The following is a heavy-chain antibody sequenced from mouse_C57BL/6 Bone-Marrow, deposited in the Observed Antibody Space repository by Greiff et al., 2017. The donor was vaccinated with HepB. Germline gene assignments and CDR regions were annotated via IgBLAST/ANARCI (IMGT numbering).Heavy chain of an antibody. CDR3: ARPLYYYGSSYCAMDY. CDR2: IHPNSGST. J-gene: IGHJ4*01. V-gene: IGHV1-64*01. D-gene: IGHD1-1*01. Sequence: QVQLQQPGAELVKPGASVKLSCKASGYTFTSYWMHWVKQRPGQGLEWIGMIHPNSGSTNYNEKFKSKATLTVDKSSSTAYMQLSSLTSEDSAVYYCARPLYYYGSSYCAMDYWGQGTSVTVSS. CDR1: GYTFTSYW.